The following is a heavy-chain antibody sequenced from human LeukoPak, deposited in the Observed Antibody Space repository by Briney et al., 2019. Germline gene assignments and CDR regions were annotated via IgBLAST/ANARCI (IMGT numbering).Heavy chain of an antibody. CDR2: ISGSSSTT. CDR3: ASPTTSYTSSWYVFDS. D-gene: IGHD6-13*01. J-gene: IGHJ4*02. V-gene: IGHV3-23*01. Sequence: GGSLRLSCAASGFTFSTYAMTWVRQAPGKGLEWVSSISGSSSTTFYADYVKGRFTISRDNSRNTLDLQMNGLRADDTAVYYCASPTTSYTSSWYVFDSWGQGTLVTVSS. CDR1: GFTFSTYA.